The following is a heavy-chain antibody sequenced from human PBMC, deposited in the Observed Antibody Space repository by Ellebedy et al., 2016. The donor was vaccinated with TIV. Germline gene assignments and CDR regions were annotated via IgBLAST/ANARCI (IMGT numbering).Heavy chain of an antibody. J-gene: IGHJ5*02. CDR1: GGSISSGDYY. V-gene: IGHV4-30-4*01. Sequence: MPSETLSLTCTVSGGSISSGDYYWSCTRQPPGKGLEWLGYIYYSGNTYHNPSLKSRVTISVDTSKNQFSLKLSSVTAADTAVYYCARGGDDHIHHWGQGTLVTVSS. CDR3: ARGGDDHIHH. CDR2: IYYSGNT. D-gene: IGHD3-10*01.